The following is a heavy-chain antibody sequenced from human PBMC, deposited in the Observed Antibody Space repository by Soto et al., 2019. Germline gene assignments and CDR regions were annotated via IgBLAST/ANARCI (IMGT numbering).Heavy chain of an antibody. V-gene: IGHV3-15*01. CDR2: IKSKTDGGTT. CDR1: GFTFSNAW. CDR3: TTGGCSSTSCYEGGY. Sequence: EVQLVESGGGLVKPGGSLRLSCAASGFTFSNAWMSWVRQAPGKGLEWVGRIKSKTDGGTTDYAAPVKGRFTISRDDSKNTLYLQMNSLKTEDTAVYYCTTGGCSSTSCYEGGYWGQGTLVTVSS. J-gene: IGHJ4*02. D-gene: IGHD2-2*01.